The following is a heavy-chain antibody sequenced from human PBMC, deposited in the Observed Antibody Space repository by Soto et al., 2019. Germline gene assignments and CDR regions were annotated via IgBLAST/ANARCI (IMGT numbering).Heavy chain of an antibody. CDR3: AKDRLLPIVYYYYYGMDV. D-gene: IGHD2-15*01. CDR1: GFTFSSYA. V-gene: IGHV3-23*01. Sequence: GGSLRLSCAASGFTFSSYAMSWVRQAPGKGLEWVSAISGSGGSTYYADSVKGRFTISRDNSKNTLYLQMNSLRAEDTAVYYCAKDRLLPIVYYYYYGMDVWGQRTTVTVSS. J-gene: IGHJ6*02. CDR2: ISGSGGST.